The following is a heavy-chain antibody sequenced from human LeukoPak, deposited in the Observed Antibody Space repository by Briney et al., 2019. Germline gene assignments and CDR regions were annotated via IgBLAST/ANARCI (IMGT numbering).Heavy chain of an antibody. J-gene: IGHJ5*02. D-gene: IGHD5-12*01. Sequence: GSSVKLSCKASGGTFSSYAISWVRQAPGQGLEWMGGIIPIFGTANYAQKFQGRVTITADKSTSTAYMELSSLRSEDTAVYYCARWEMNYSGYDGDWFDPWGQGTLVTVSS. CDR3: ARWEMNYSGYDGDWFDP. CDR1: GGTFSSYA. V-gene: IGHV1-69*06. CDR2: IIPIFGTA.